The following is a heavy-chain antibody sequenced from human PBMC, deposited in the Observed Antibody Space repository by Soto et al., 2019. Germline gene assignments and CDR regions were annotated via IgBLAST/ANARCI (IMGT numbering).Heavy chain of an antibody. CDR2: ISSNGVST. Sequence: EVQVVESGGGLVQHGGSLRLSCSASGLNFNDYAMHWVRQAAGKGLKYVSSISSNGVSTYYADSVKGRFTISRDNSKNTLYLQMNSLRVEDTAVYYCVKDRFVNYWGQGALVTVSS. D-gene: IGHD3-3*01. V-gene: IGHV3-64D*06. CDR3: VKDRFVNY. CDR1: GLNFNDYA. J-gene: IGHJ4*02.